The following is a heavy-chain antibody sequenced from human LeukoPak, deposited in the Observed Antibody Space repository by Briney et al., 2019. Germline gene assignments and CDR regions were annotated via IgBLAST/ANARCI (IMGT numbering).Heavy chain of an antibody. D-gene: IGHD6-13*01. CDR1: GGSISSYY. Sequence: SETLSLTCTVSGGSISSYYWSWIRQPARKGLEWIGRIYSSGSTNFNPSVKSRVTMSVDTSKNQFSLKLSSVTAADTAVYHCARARAYSSSWYYFDYWGQGTLVTVSS. CDR2: IYSSGST. V-gene: IGHV4-4*07. J-gene: IGHJ4*02. CDR3: ARARAYSSSWYYFDY.